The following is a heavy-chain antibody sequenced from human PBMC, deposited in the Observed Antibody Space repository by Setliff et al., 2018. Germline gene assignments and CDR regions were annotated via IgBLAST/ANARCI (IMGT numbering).Heavy chain of an antibody. CDR3: ARDQGSYGYRAFDS. CDR2: INQNGSEK. Sequence: PGGSLRLSCAASGFTFSTYRMHWVRQAPGKGLEWVANINQNGSEKYYVDSVKGRFTISRDNDKSSLYLQMNSLRAEDTAVYYWARDQGSYGYRAFDSWGQGALVTVSS. V-gene: IGHV3-7*01. J-gene: IGHJ4*02. CDR1: GFTFSTYR. D-gene: IGHD3-16*01.